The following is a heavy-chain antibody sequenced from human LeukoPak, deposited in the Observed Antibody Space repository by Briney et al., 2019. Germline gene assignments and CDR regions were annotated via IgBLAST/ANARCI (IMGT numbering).Heavy chain of an antibody. CDR3: VQDWAWGAFGY. D-gene: IGHD7-27*01. V-gene: IGHV3-74*01. CDR1: GFTFSNYW. CDR2: ITGAGHT. Sequence: PGGSLRLSCAASGFTFSNYWMHWVRQAPGKGLVWVSGITGAGHTYYADSVQGRFTIYRDNSKNTLYLQMNRLGAEDTAIYYCVQDWAWGAFGYWGQGTLVTVSS. J-gene: IGHJ4*02.